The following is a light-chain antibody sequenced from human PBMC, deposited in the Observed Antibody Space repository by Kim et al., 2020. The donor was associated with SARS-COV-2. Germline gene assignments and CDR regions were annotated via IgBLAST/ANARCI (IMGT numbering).Light chain of an antibody. CDR3: NSRDSNDNVV. CDR1: SLRSYY. Sequence: VALGQTVRITCQGESLRSYYATWYKKKPEQAPILVIYGKNNRPSGIPDRFSGASSGNTASLTITGTQAGDEADYYCNSRDSNDNVVFGGGTQLTVL. V-gene: IGLV3-19*01. J-gene: IGLJ2*01. CDR2: GKN.